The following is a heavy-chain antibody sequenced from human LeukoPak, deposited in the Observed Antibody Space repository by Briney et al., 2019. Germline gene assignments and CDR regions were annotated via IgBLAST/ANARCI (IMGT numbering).Heavy chain of an antibody. CDR1: GFTFSSYG. CDR3: ARESFCSGGSCYSGRAFDI. CDR2: ISYDGSNK. J-gene: IGHJ3*02. D-gene: IGHD2-15*01. V-gene: IGHV3-30*03. Sequence: GGSLRLSCAASGFTFSSYGMHWVRQAPGKGLEGVAVISYDGSNKYYADSVKGRFTISRDNSKNTLYLQMNSLRAEDTAVYYCARESFCSGGSCYSGRAFDIWGQGTMVTVSS.